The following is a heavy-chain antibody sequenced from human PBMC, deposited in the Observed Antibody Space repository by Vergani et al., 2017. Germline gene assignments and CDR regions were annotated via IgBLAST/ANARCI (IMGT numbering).Heavy chain of an antibody. CDR1: GYSFINYG. CDR2: VSPYNGNT. Sequence: QSQLVQSGDEVKKPGASVKVSCKTSGYSFINYGISWVRQAPGQGLEWLGWVSPYNGNTNYGQKIQGRVTMTTDTSTRTAYMQLRSLTFDDTAVYYCAGGSLYYYDTSGYPGGMDVWGQGTTVTVSS. CDR3: AGGSLYYYDTSGYPGGMDV. V-gene: IGHV1-18*01. D-gene: IGHD3-22*01. J-gene: IGHJ6*02.